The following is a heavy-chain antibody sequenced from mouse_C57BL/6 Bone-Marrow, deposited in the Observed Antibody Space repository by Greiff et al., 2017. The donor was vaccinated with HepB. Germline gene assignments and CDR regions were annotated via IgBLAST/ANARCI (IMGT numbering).Heavy chain of an antibody. J-gene: IGHJ3*01. D-gene: IGHD1-1*01. Sequence: VQVVESGAELARPGASVKLSCKASGYTFTSYGISWVKQRTGQGLEWIGEIYPRSGNTYYNEKFKGKATLTADKSSSTAYMELRSLTSEDSAVYFCARAYYGSSYGFAYWGQGTLVTVSA. V-gene: IGHV1-81*01. CDR2: IYPRSGNT. CDR1: GYTFTSYG. CDR3: ARAYYGSSYGFAY.